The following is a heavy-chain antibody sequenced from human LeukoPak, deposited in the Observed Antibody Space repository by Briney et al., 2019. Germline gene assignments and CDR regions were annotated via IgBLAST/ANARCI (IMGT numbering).Heavy chain of an antibody. Sequence: ASVKVSCTASGYNFDGYYIHWVRQAPGQGLEWMAWINPNTDDTHFAQKFQDRVTLSRDNSISTAYLELRSLRYDDTAVYYCARGEGIVGSTCLSYWGQGTLVSVSS. CDR2: INPNTDDT. J-gene: IGHJ4*02. CDR3: ARGEGIVGSTCLSY. D-gene: IGHD1-26*01. V-gene: IGHV1-2*02. CDR1: GYNFDGYY.